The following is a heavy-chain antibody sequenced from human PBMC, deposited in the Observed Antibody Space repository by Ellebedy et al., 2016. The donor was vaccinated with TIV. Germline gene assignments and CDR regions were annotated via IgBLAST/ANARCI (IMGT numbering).Heavy chain of an antibody. CDR1: GYTFINYG. CDR3: ARGRFGGKSGWFDP. J-gene: IGHJ5*02. Sequence: AASVKVSCKASGYTFINYGLSWVRQAPGQGLEWMGWISAYNGNTNYAQKFQGRVTMTTDILMSTAYMELRSLRSDDTAVYYCARGRFGGKSGWFDPWGQGTLVTVSS. D-gene: IGHD4-23*01. CDR2: ISAYNGNT. V-gene: IGHV1-18*01.